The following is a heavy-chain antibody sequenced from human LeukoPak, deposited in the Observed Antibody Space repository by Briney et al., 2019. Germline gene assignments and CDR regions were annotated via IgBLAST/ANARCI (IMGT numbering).Heavy chain of an antibody. CDR3: ARDSRLYGDYGDY. CDR1: GYTFTGYY. Sequence: ASVKVSCKASGYTFTGYYMHWVRQAPGQGLEWMGWINPNSGGTNYAQKFQGRVTMTRDTSISTAYMELRSLRSDDTAVYYCARDSRLYGDYGDYWGQGTLVTVSS. D-gene: IGHD4-17*01. CDR2: INPNSGGT. V-gene: IGHV1-2*02. J-gene: IGHJ4*02.